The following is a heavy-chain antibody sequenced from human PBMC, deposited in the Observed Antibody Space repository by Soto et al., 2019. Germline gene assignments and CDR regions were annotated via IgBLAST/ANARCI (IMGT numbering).Heavy chain of an antibody. D-gene: IGHD2-15*01. Sequence: ASVKVSCKASGYTFTSYAMHWVRQAPGQRLEWMGWINAGNGNTKYSQKFQGRVTITRDTSASTAYMELSSLRSEDTAVYYCARGPKVAAPYNWFDPWGQGTLVTV. CDR3: ARGPKVAAPYNWFDP. CDR2: INAGNGNT. CDR1: GYTFTSYA. J-gene: IGHJ5*02. V-gene: IGHV1-3*01.